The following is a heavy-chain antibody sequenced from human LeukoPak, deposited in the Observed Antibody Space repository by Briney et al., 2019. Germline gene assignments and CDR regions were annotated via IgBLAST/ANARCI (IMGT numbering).Heavy chain of an antibody. CDR2: IYYSGST. J-gene: IGHJ5*02. CDR3: ARLEDSSSWSVWFDP. CDR1: GGSISSYY. D-gene: IGHD6-13*01. V-gene: IGHV4-59*08. Sequence: PSETLSLTCTVSGGSISSYYWSWIRQPPGKGLEWIGYIYYSGSTYYNPSLKSRVTISVDTSKNQFSLKLSFVTAADTAVYYCARLEDSSSWSVWFDPWGQGTLVTVSS.